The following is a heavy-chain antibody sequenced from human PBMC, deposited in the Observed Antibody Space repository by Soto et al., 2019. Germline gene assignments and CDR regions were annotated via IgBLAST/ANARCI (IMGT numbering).Heavy chain of an antibody. D-gene: IGHD2-2*01. Sequence: QVQLVESGGGVVQPGRSLRLSCAASGFTFSSYGMHWVRQAPGKGLEWVAVIWYDGSNKYYADSVKGRFTISRDNSKNTLYLQMNSLRAEDTAVYYCARDPGVTRVPTNWFDPWGQGTLVTVSS. J-gene: IGHJ5*02. CDR2: IWYDGSNK. CDR3: ARDPGVTRVPTNWFDP. V-gene: IGHV3-33*01. CDR1: GFTFSSYG.